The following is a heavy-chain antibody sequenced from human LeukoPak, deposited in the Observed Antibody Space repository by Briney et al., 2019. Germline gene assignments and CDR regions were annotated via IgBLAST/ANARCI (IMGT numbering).Heavy chain of an antibody. CDR3: ARDRLDIVVVPAATIDY. J-gene: IGHJ4*02. V-gene: IGHV3-48*01. D-gene: IGHD2-2*03. CDR2: ISSSSSTL. CDR1: GFTFSSYS. Sequence: GGSLRLSCAASGFTFSSYSMNWVRQAPGKGLEWVSYISSSSSTLYYADSVKGRFTISRDNAKNSLYLQMHSLRAEDTAVYYCARDRLDIVVVPAATIDYWGQGTLVTVSS.